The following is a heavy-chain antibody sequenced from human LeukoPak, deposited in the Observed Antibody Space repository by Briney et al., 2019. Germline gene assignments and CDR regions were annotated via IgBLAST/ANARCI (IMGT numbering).Heavy chain of an antibody. Sequence: SETLSLTCAVYGGSFSGYYWSWIRQPPGNGLEWIGEINHSGSTNYNPSLKSRVTISVDTSKNQFSLKLSSVTAADTAVYYCARVIGGYSYGHLDYWGQGTLVTVSS. CDR2: INHSGST. J-gene: IGHJ4*02. CDR3: ARVIGGYSYGHLDY. D-gene: IGHD5-18*01. V-gene: IGHV4-34*01. CDR1: GGSFSGYY.